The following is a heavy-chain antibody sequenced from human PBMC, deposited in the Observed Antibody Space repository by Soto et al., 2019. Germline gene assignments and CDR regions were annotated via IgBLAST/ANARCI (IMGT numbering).Heavy chain of an antibody. CDR1: GFTFSDYY. CDR2: ISKSSTII. Sequence: PGGSLRLSCAASGFTFSDYYMSWIRQAPGKGLERVSYISKSSTIIYYADSVKGRFTISRDNAKNSLYLQMNSLRAEDTAMYYCARDTDPRRIAGYFDSWGQGTLVTVSS. J-gene: IGHJ4*02. V-gene: IGHV3-11*01. D-gene: IGHD6-13*01. CDR3: ARDTDPRRIAGYFDS.